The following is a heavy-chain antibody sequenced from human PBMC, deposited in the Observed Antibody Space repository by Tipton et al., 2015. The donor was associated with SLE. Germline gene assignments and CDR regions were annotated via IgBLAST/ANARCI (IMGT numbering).Heavy chain of an antibody. D-gene: IGHD6-13*01. CDR2: IGNSDTTV. CDR1: GFIFSDFE. J-gene: IGHJ4*02. V-gene: IGHV3-48*03. CDR3: ATPGIPLY. Sequence: SLRLSCEASGFIFSDFEMNWVRQAPGKGLEWISHIGNSDTTVYYADSVKGRFVISRDNAKKSLYLQMHSLRVEDTGIYYCATPGIPLYWGQGTLITVSS.